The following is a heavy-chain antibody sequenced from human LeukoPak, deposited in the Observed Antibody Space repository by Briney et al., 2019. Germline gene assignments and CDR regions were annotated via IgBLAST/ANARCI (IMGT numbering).Heavy chain of an antibody. CDR3: ASAYCTTTYCYIDY. Sequence: SQTLSLTCTVSGGSISSDGYYWNWIRQHPGKGLEWIGYICYSGSTCYNPSLQSRVTISVDTSKNQFSLKLRSVTAADTAVYYCASAYCTTTYCYIDYWGQGTLVTVSS. V-gene: IGHV4-31*03. CDR1: GGSISSDGYY. CDR2: ICYSGST. D-gene: IGHD2-2*02. J-gene: IGHJ4*02.